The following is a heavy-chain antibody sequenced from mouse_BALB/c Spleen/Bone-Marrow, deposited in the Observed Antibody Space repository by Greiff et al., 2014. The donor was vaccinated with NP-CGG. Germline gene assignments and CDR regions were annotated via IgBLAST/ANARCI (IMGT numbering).Heavy chain of an antibody. Sequence: QLQESGPELVKPGASVKMSCKASGYTFTSYVIHWVKQTPGQGLEWIGYINPYNDATKFNERFKGKATLTSDKSSSTAYMVLSSLTSEDSAVYYCAREGVDYFDYWGQGTTLTVSS. CDR3: AREGVDYFDY. V-gene: IGHV1-14*01. CDR1: GYTFTSYV. J-gene: IGHJ2*01. CDR2: INPYNDAT.